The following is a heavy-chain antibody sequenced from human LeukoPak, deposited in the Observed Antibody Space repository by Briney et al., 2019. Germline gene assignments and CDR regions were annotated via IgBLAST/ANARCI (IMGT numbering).Heavy chain of an antibody. CDR2: IYYSGST. V-gene: IGHV4-59*12. CDR3: ARDDGYNFDY. Sequence: SETLSLTCTVSGGSISSYYWSWIRQPPGKGLEWIGYIYYSGSTNYNPSLKSRVTISADTSKNQFSLKLSSVTAADTAVCYCARDDGYNFDYWGQGALVTVSS. CDR1: GGSISSYY. D-gene: IGHD3-10*01. J-gene: IGHJ4*02.